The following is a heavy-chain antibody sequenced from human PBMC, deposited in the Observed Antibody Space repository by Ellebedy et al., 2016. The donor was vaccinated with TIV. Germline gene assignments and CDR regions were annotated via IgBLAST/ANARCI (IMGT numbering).Heavy chain of an antibody. Sequence: GESLKISCAASGFGFSSYAMHWVRQSPVKGLEWVAVTWADGHNNYYADSVKGRFPVSSDTSKNSLYLQMDSLRDGDTAMYYCERGELGPTKSAFDYWGQGTLVTVTS. CDR1: GFGFSSYA. D-gene: IGHD1-26*01. J-gene: IGHJ4*02. V-gene: IGHV3-33*01. CDR3: ERGELGPTKSAFDY. CDR2: TWADGHNN.